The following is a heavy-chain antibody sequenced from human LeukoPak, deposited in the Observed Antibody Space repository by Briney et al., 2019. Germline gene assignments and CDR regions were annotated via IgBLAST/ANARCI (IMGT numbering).Heavy chain of an antibody. D-gene: IGHD1-26*01. CDR2: IRQDGDLK. CDR1: GFTFSSYW. Sequence: GGSLRLSCTGSGFTFSSYWMSWVRQAPGKGLEWVANIRQDGDLKHYVDSVRGRFTISRDNAESSLYLQMNSLRAEDTAIYYCAREIVGTIKSYFDYWGQGTLVTASS. CDR3: AREIVGTIKSYFDY. V-gene: IGHV3-7*01. J-gene: IGHJ4*02.